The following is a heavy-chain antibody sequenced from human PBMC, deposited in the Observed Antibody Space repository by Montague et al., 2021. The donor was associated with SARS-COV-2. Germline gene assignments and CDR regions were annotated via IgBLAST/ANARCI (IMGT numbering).Heavy chain of an antibody. J-gene: IGHJ4*02. Sequence: SETLSLTCAVSGVSITSTNWCSLVRQPPGKGLEWIGEISYGGIATYNPSLKSRATISMDRSRNLFSLKLISVTAADKAIYHCAGKVLTVPADYWGQGTLVTVS. V-gene: IGHV4-4*02. CDR2: ISYGGIA. CDR1: GVSITSTNW. CDR3: AGKVLTVPADY. D-gene: IGHD4-11*01.